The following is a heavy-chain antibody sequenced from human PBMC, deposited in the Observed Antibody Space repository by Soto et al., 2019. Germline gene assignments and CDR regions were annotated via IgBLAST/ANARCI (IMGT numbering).Heavy chain of an antibody. CDR1: GFTFSSYA. D-gene: IGHD3-3*01. CDR2: ISYDGSNK. CDR3: ARDSGITIFGVVIYGMDV. Sequence: GVLRLSCVASGFTFSSYAMHWVRQAPGKGLEWVAVISYDGSNKYYADSVKGRFTISRDNSKNTLYLQMNSLRAEDTAVYYCARDSGITIFGVVIYGMDVWGQGTTVTVSS. J-gene: IGHJ6*02. V-gene: IGHV3-30*04.